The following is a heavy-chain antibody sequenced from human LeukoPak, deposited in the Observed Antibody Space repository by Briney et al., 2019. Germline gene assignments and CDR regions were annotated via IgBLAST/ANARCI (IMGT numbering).Heavy chain of an antibody. Sequence: GASVTVSCKASGYTFTSYNMQWVRQAPGQGLEWMGIINPSDGDTGYAQKFQGRVTMTRDTSTSTVYMELSSLRSEDTAVYYCAREKIHVFDIWGQGTMVTVSS. J-gene: IGHJ3*02. CDR3: AREKIHVFDI. CDR2: INPSDGDT. V-gene: IGHV1-46*01. CDR1: GYTFTSYN.